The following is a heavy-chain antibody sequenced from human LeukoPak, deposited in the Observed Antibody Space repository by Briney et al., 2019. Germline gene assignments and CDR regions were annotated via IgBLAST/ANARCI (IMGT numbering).Heavy chain of an antibody. CDR2: IKQDGSEK. J-gene: IGHJ4*02. D-gene: IGHD3-22*01. CDR1: GFTFSGWW. V-gene: IGHV3-7*01. CDR3: ARYSSGFSLEY. Sequence: GGSLRLSCAASGFTFSGWWMIWVRQAPGKGLEWVAKIKQDGSEKYYVDSVKGRLTISRDNAKNSLYLQMNSLRAEDTAVYYCARYSSGFSLEYWGQGTLVTVSS.